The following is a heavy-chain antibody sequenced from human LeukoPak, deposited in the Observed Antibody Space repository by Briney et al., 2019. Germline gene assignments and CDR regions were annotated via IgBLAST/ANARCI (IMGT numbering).Heavy chain of an antibody. J-gene: IGHJ4*02. D-gene: IGHD2-15*01. CDR3: ARSGCSGGSCYSADY. CDR2: ISAYNGNT. Sequence: EASVKVSCKASGYTLTSYGISWVRQAPGQGLEWMGWISAYNGNTNYAQKLQGRVTMTTDTSTSTAYMELRSLRSDDTAVYYCARSGCSGGSCYSADYWGQGTLVTVSS. CDR1: GYTLTSYG. V-gene: IGHV1-18*01.